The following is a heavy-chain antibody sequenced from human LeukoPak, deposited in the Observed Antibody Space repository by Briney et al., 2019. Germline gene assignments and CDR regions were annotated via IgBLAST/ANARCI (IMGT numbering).Heavy chain of an antibody. Sequence: GGSLRLSCSASGLSLSDYGMSWVRQAPGKGLEWVSYITMNSVRIYADSVKGRFTISRDNDKNSLYLQMNSLRAEDTAVYYCARARKVDTAMVRLFDYWGQGTLVTVSS. J-gene: IGHJ4*02. V-gene: IGHV3-11*06. CDR1: GLSLSDYG. CDR2: ITMNSVR. CDR3: ARARKVDTAMVRLFDY. D-gene: IGHD5-18*01.